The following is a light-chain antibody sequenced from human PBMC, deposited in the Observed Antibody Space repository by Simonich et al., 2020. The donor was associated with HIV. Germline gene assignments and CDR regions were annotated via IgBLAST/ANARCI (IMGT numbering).Light chain of an antibody. CDR2: AAS. J-gene: IGKJ2*01. CDR3: QQSYSSPDT. Sequence: DIQMTQSPSTLSASVGDRVTITCRASQSISNYFNWYQQKPGTAPKLLIYAASTLQSGVPSRFSGSGSGTDFTLTISSLQPEDFAAYYCQQSYSSPDTFGQGTKLDIK. CDR1: QSISNY. V-gene: IGKV1-39*01.